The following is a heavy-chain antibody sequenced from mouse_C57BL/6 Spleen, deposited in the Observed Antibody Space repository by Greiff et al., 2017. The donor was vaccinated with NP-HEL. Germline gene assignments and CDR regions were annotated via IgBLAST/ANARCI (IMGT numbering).Heavy chain of an antibody. V-gene: IGHV5-6*01. D-gene: IGHD1-1*01. CDR1: GFTFSSYG. CDR3: ARHDQNYYGSSSYYAMDY. Sequence: EVKLVESGGDLVKPGGSLKLSCAASGFTFSSYGMSWVRQTPDKRLEWVATISSGGSYTYYPDSVKGRFTISRDNAKNTLYLQMSSLKSEDTAMYYGARHDQNYYGSSSYYAMDYWGQGTSVTVSS. J-gene: IGHJ4*01. CDR2: ISSGGSYT.